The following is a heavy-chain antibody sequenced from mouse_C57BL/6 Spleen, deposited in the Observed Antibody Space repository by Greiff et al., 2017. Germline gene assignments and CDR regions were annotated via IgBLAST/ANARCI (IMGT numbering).Heavy chain of an antibody. Sequence: QVQLQQPGAELVKPGASVKLSCKASGYTFTSYWMQWVKQRPGQGLEWIGEIDPSDSYTNYNQKFKGKATLTVDTSSSTAYMQLSSRTSEDSAVYYCARPRLRGYFDYWGQGTTLTVSS. CDR1: GYTFTSYW. D-gene: IGHD1-1*01. J-gene: IGHJ2*01. V-gene: IGHV1-50*01. CDR3: ARPRLRGYFDY. CDR2: IDPSDSYT.